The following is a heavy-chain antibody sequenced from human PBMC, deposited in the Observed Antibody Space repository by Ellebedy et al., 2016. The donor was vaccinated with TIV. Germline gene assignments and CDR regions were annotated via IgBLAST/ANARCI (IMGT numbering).Heavy chain of an antibody. Sequence: AASVKVSCKASGYTFTSSGISWARQAPGQRLEWMGWNSAYNGNTNYAQKLQGRVTMTTDTSTSTAYMELSSLRSEDTAVYYCAREGEEDYGDYVSPDTSLRYFDLWGRGTLVTVSS. J-gene: IGHJ2*01. V-gene: IGHV1-18*04. D-gene: IGHD4-17*01. CDR2: NSAYNGNT. CDR3: AREGEEDYGDYVSPDTSLRYFDL. CDR1: GYTFTSSG.